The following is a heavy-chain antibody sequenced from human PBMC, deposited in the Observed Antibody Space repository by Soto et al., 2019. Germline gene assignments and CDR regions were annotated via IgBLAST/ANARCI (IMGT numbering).Heavy chain of an antibody. CDR2: INAGNGNT. CDR3: ARGGEQLWLLLNY. J-gene: IGHJ4*02. D-gene: IGHD5-18*01. Sequence: ASVTVSFNGSGSTYTRYAVHWVRQAPGQRLEWMGWINAGNGNTKYSQKFRGRVTITRDTSASTAYMELSSLRSEDTAVYYCARGGEQLWLLLNYWGQGILFTVS. V-gene: IGHV1-3*01. CDR1: GSTYTRYA.